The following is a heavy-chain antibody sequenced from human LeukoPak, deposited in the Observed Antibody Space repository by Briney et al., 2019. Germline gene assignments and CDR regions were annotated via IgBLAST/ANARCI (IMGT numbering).Heavy chain of an antibody. D-gene: IGHD4-17*01. V-gene: IGHV4-39*07. Sequence: PSETLSLTCTVSGGSISSSSYYWGWIRQPPGKGLEWIGSIYYSGSTYYNPSLKSRVTISVDTSKNQFSLKLSSVTAADTAVYYCARDYMTTVTTAWGAWFDPWGQGTLVTVSS. CDR2: IYYSGST. CDR3: ARDYMTTVTTAWGAWFDP. CDR1: GGSISSSSYY. J-gene: IGHJ5*02.